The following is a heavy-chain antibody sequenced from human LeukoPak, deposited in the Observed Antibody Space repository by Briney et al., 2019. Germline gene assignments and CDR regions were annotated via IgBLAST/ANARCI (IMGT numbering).Heavy chain of an antibody. D-gene: IGHD2-15*01. CDR3: ARGAWATRLAS. J-gene: IGHJ4*02. V-gene: IGHV4-34*01. CDR1: GESLNSYY. Sequence: SETLSLTCAVYGESLNSYYWSWVRQPPGEGLEWIGEIYESGTTKYNPSLKIRVAISMVPSKQQFSLRLSSVPAADTAVYYCARGAWATRLASWGLGTPVIVSS. CDR2: IYESGTT.